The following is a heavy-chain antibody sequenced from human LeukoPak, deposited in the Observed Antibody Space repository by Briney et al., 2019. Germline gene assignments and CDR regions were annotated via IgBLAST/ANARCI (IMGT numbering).Heavy chain of an antibody. CDR2: IYYSGGT. J-gene: IGHJ6*03. V-gene: IGHV4-59*01. D-gene: IGHD6-13*01. Sequence: SETLSLTCTVSGGSISSYYWSWIRQPPGKGLEWIGYIYYSGGTNYNPSLKSRVTISVDTSKNQFSLKLSSVTAADTAVYYCARGSDRAAAGYYYYYYYMDVWGKGTTVTISS. CDR1: GGSISSYY. CDR3: ARGSDRAAAGYYYYYYYMDV.